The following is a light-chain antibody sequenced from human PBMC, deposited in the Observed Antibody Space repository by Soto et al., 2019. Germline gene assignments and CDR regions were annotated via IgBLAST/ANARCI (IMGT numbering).Light chain of an antibody. J-gene: IGLJ2*01. Sequence: SYELTQPPSASVSPGQTATITCSGDKLRDKFVTWYQQRPGQSPDLVIYQNNKRPSGVPERFSGSKSENTATLTISGTQPMDETAYYCQAWDSVTANVVFGGGTKVTVL. CDR2: QNN. CDR1: KLRDKF. CDR3: QAWDSVTANVV. V-gene: IGLV3-1*01.